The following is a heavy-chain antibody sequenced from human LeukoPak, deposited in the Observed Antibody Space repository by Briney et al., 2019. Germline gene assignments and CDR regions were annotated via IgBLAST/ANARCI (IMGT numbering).Heavy chain of an antibody. Sequence: GGSLRLSCAASGLTFSSNYMSWVRRAPGKGLEWVSVMYSGGSTYYADSVKGRFTISRDNSKNTLYLQMKSLRAEDTAVCYCARDDGVLDYWGQGTLVTVSS. CDR2: MYSGGST. CDR1: GLTFSSNY. D-gene: IGHD3-10*01. J-gene: IGHJ4*02. V-gene: IGHV3-66*01. CDR3: ARDDGVLDY.